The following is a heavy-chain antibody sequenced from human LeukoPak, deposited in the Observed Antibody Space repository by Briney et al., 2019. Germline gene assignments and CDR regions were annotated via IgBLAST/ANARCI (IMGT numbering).Heavy chain of an antibody. Sequence: PGGSLRLSCAASGFTFSSYWMSWVRQAPGRGLEWVANIKQDGSEKYYVDSVKGRFTISRDNAKNSLYLQMNSLRAEDTAVYYCARDRGYSYFDFWGQGTLVTVSS. D-gene: IGHD5-18*01. J-gene: IGHJ4*02. CDR3: ARDRGYSYFDF. CDR1: GFTFSSYW. V-gene: IGHV3-7*01. CDR2: IKQDGSEK.